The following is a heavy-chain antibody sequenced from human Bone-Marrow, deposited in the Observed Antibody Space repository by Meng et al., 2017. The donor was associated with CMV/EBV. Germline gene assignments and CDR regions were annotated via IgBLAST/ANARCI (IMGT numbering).Heavy chain of an antibody. V-gene: IGHV1-69*04. Sequence: SVKVSCKASGYTFTSYGISWVRQAPGQGLEWMGRIIPILGIANYAQKFQGRVTITADKSTSTAYMELSSLRSEDTAVYYCARLTAQTGTTLFDYWDQGTLVTVSS. D-gene: IGHD1-7*01. CDR2: IIPILGIA. CDR1: GYTFTSYG. CDR3: ARLTAQTGTTLFDY. J-gene: IGHJ4*02.